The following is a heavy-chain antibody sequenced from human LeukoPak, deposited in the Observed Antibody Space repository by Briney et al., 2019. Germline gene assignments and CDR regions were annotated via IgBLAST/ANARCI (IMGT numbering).Heavy chain of an antibody. D-gene: IGHD3-16*01. Sequence: SETLSPTCAVYGGSFSGYYWSWIRQPPGKGLEWIGEINHSGSTNYNPSLKSRVTISVDTSKNQFSLKLSSVTAADTAVYFCARWGSGTSPFDDWGQGTLVTVSS. J-gene: IGHJ4*02. CDR1: GGSFSGYY. V-gene: IGHV4-34*01. CDR3: ARWGSGTSPFDD. CDR2: INHSGST.